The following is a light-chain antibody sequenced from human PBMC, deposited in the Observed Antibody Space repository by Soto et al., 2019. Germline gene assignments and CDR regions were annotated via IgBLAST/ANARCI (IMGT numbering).Light chain of an antibody. CDR2: AAS. CDR1: QGISSY. V-gene: IGKV1-8*01. CDR3: QQYYSPSPYT. J-gene: IGKJ2*01. Sequence: AIRMTQSPSSFSASTGDRVTITCRASQGISSYLAWYQQKPGKGPKLLIYAASTLQSGVPSRFSGSGSGTDFTLTISCLQSEDFATYYCQQYYSPSPYTFGQGTKLEIK.